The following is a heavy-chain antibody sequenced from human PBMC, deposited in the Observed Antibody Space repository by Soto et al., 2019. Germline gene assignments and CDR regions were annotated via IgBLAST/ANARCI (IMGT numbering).Heavy chain of an antibody. V-gene: IGHV3-23*01. CDR1: GFTFNIFA. CDR3: AKDRVDHNSVWDTFDS. CDR2: IGGGDDDT. D-gene: IGHD1-20*01. Sequence: PGGSLRLSCAASGFTFNIFAMGWVRQAPGKGPEWVSSIGGGDDDTYYADSMKGRFTISRDNSKNTLFLQMNSLRAEDTAIYYCAKDRVDHNSVWDTFDSWGQGTMVTVSS. J-gene: IGHJ3*02.